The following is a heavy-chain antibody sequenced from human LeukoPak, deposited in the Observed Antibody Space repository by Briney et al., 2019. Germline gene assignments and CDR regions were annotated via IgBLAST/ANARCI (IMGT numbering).Heavy chain of an antibody. V-gene: IGHV3-33*03. CDR3: AKDILGGGTYYFDY. Sequence: GGSLRLSCAAPGFTFSSYGMHWVRQAPGKGLEWVAVIWYDGSNKYYADSVKGRFTISRDNAKNSLYLQMNSLRAEDTALYYCAKDILGGGTYYFDYWGQGTLVTVSS. D-gene: IGHD4-23*01. CDR1: GFTFSSYG. J-gene: IGHJ4*02. CDR2: IWYDGSNK.